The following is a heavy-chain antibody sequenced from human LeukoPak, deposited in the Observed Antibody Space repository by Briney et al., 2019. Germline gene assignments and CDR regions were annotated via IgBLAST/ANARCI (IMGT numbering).Heavy chain of an antibody. CDR3: VRPQVNDYGDCGI. Sequence: GGSLRLSCAASGFTFSSYGMHWVRQAPGKGLEWVAFIRYDGSNKYYADSVKGRFTISRDNAKNSLLLQMNSLRAEDTAVYYCVRPQVNDYGDCGIWGQGTMVAVSS. CDR2: IRYDGSNK. V-gene: IGHV3-30*02. J-gene: IGHJ3*02. CDR1: GFTFSSYG. D-gene: IGHD4-17*01.